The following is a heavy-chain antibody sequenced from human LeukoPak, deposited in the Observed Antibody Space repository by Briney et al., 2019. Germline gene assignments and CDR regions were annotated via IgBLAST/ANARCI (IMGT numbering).Heavy chain of an antibody. J-gene: IGHJ4*02. Sequence: GGSLRLSCAASGFTVSSNHMTWVRQAPGKGLEWVSVVYTGGSTYSADSVKGRFTISRDNSKNTLYLQMNSLRAEDTAVYYCARGLAAAGLYFDYWGQGTLVTVSS. CDR2: VYTGGST. CDR1: GFTVSSNH. V-gene: IGHV3-53*01. CDR3: ARGLAAAGLYFDY. D-gene: IGHD6-13*01.